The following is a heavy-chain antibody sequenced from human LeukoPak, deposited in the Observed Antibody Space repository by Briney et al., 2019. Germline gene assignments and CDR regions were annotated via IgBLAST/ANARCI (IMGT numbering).Heavy chain of an antibody. V-gene: IGHV3-30-3*01. J-gene: IGHJ3*02. D-gene: IGHD2-15*01. CDR3: ARDGACSGGSCYSSDTDAFDI. CDR1: GFTFSSYA. Sequence: GGSLRLSCAASGFTFSSYAMHWVRQAPGKGLEWVAVISYDGSNKYYADSVKGRFTISRDNSKNTLYLQMNSLRAEDTAVYYCARDGACSGGSCYSSDTDAFDIWGQGTMVTVSS. CDR2: ISYDGSNK.